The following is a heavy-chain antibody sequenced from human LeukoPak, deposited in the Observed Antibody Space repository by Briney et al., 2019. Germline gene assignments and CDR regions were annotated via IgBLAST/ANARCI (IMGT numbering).Heavy chain of an antibody. CDR3: ARDGLEEYYYYYMDV. Sequence: SETLSLTCTVSGGSISTYYWSWIRQPPGKGLEWIGYIYYSGSTNYNPSLKSRVTISIDTSKNQFSLKLSSVTAADTAVYYCARDGLEEYYYYYMDVWGKGTTVTVSS. CDR2: IYYSGST. J-gene: IGHJ6*03. D-gene: IGHD1-1*01. CDR1: GGSISTYY. V-gene: IGHV4-59*12.